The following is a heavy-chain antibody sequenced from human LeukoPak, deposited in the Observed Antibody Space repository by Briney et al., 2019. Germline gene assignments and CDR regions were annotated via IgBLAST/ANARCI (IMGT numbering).Heavy chain of an antibody. V-gene: IGHV4-4*07. Sequence: PSETLSLTCSVSGASICSHHGSWIPQPAGEGLEWVGRIYTSGSPNYNPSLESRVTISLDTSKNQFSLNLASVTAADTAVYYCARGRYDGSGYFFFDFWGQGTLVTVSS. J-gene: IGHJ4*02. CDR2: IYTSGSP. CDR1: GASICSHH. D-gene: IGHD3-22*01. CDR3: ARGRYDGSGYFFFDF.